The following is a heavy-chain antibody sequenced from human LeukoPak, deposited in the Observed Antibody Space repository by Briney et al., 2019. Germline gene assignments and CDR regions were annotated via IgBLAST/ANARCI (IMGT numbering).Heavy chain of an antibody. J-gene: IGHJ5*02. V-gene: IGHV4-34*01. CDR2: INHSGST. CDR1: GGSFSGYY. D-gene: IGHD1-26*01. CDR3: ARGRGISGSYGFDP. Sequence: SETLSLTCAVYGGSFSGYYWSWIRQPPGKGLEWIGEINHSGSTNYNTSLKSRVTISVDTSKNQFSLKLSSVTAADTAVYYCARGRGISGSYGFDPWGQGTLVTVSS.